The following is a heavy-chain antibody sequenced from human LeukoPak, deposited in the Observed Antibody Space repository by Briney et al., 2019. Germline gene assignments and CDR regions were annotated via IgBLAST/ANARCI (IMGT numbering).Heavy chain of an antibody. D-gene: IGHD2-21*01. J-gene: IGHJ4*02. Sequence: GGSLRLSCAASGFTFSSYAMSWVRQAPGKGLEWVSAISGSGGSTYYADSVKGRFTISRDNSKNTLYLQMNSLRAEDTAVYYCAKVGGRDPMLGAGQGWIDYWGQGTLVTVSS. CDR3: AKVGGRDPMLGAGQGWIDY. V-gene: IGHV3-23*01. CDR1: GFTFSSYA. CDR2: ISGSGGST.